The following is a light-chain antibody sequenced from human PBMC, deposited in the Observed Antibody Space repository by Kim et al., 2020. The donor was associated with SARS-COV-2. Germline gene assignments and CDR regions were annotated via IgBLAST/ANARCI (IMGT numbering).Light chain of an antibody. V-gene: IGKV1-5*03. CDR2: KAS. CDR3: KQYSAFPWT. J-gene: IGKJ1*01. Sequence: DIQLTQSPSTLSASVGDRLTITCRANESISRWLAWYQQTPGKAPKLLIYKASSLESGVPSRFSGSGYGTEFFLTISSLQPDDFVTYFCKQYSAFPWTFGQGTKVDIK. CDR1: ESISRW.